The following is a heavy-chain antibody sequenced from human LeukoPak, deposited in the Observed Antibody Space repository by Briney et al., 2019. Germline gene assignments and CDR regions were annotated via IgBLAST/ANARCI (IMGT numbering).Heavy chain of an antibody. CDR2: IYTSGST. CDR3: ARALLGYCSSTSCYEEYFQH. V-gene: IGHV4-4*07. CDR1: GGSISSYY. D-gene: IGHD2-2*01. J-gene: IGHJ1*01. Sequence: SETLSLTCTVSGGSISSYYWSWIRQPAGKGLEWIGRIYTSGSTNYNPSLKSRVTMSVDTSKNQFSLKLSSVTAADTAVYYCARALLGYCSSTSCYEEYFQHWGQGTLVTVSS.